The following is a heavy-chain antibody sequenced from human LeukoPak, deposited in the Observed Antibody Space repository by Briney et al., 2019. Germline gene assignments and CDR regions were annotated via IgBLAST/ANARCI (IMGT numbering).Heavy chain of an antibody. J-gene: IGHJ4*02. CDR1: GDSISSSSYY. V-gene: IGHV4-39*07. Sequence: SETLSLTCTVSGDSISSSSYYWGWIRQPPGKGLEWIGSIYYSGRTYYNPSLKSRVTISVDTSKNQFSLKLSSVTAADTAVYFCARAPHFFDTSGSRYYFDYWGQGALVTVSS. CDR3: ARAPHFFDTSGSRYYFDY. CDR2: IYYSGRT. D-gene: IGHD3-22*01.